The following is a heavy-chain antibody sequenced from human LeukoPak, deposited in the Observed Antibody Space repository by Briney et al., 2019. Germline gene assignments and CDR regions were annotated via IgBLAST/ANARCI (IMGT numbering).Heavy chain of an antibody. Sequence: ASVKVSCKASGGTFSSYAISWVRQAPGQGLEWMGRIIPILGIANYAQKFQGRVTITADKSTSTAYMELSSLRSEDTAVYYCARGGYDFWSGSGQNWFDPWGQGTLVTVSS. CDR1: GGTFSSYA. CDR3: ARGGYDFWSGSGQNWFDP. V-gene: IGHV1-69*04. D-gene: IGHD3-3*01. CDR2: IIPILGIA. J-gene: IGHJ5*02.